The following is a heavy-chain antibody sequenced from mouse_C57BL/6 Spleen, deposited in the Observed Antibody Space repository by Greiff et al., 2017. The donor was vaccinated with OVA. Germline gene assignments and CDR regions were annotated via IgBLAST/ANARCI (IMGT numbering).Heavy chain of an antibody. J-gene: IGHJ2*01. CDR1: GYTFTSYW. CDR2: IDPSDSYT. V-gene: IGHV1-69*01. CDR3: AREGISYFDD. Sequence: QVQLQQPGAELVMPGASVKLSCKASGYTFTSYWMHWVKQRPGQGLEWIGEIDPSDSYTNYNQKFKGKSTLTVDKSSSTAYMQLSSLTSEDSAVYYCAREGISYFDDWGKGTTLTVSS.